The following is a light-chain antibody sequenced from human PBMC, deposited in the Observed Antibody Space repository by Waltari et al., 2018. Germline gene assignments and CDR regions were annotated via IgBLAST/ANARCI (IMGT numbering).Light chain of an antibody. J-gene: IGLJ2*01. CDR2: EVN. V-gene: IGLV2-14*01. CDR3: SSYTTSSTVI. Sequence: QSALTQPASVSGSPGQSLTISCTGTSSDVGAYISVSWYQQHPGKAPKLMIYEVNNRPSGVSDRFSGSKSGNTASLSISGLQAEDEADYYCSSYTTSSTVIFGGGTKLSVL. CDR1: SSDVGAYIS.